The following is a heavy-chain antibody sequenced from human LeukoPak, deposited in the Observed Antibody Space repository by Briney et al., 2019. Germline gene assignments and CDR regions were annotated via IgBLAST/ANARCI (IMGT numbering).Heavy chain of an antibody. V-gene: IGHV1-18*01. CDR3: ARLGGSYLYYFDY. CDR2: ISAYSGKT. J-gene: IGHJ4*02. Sequence: GASVKVSCKAAGATFTSYAISWVRQAPGQGLGWMGWISAYSGKTNYAQKLQGRVTMTTDTSTSTAYMELRSLRSEDTAVYYCARLGGSYLYYFDYWGQGTLVTVSS. D-gene: IGHD1-26*01. CDR1: GATFTSYA.